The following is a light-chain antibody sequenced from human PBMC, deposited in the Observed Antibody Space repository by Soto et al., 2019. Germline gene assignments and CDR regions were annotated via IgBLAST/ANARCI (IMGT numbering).Light chain of an antibody. Sequence: EIVLTQSPGTLSLSPGERATLSCRASQSVSSSYLAWYQQKPGQAPRLLIYGASSRATGIPDRFSGSGSETEFTLTISSLQSEDFAVYFCQQYNIWPLWTFGQGTKVEIK. J-gene: IGKJ1*01. CDR1: QSVSSSY. V-gene: IGKV3-20*01. CDR3: QQYNIWPLWT. CDR2: GAS.